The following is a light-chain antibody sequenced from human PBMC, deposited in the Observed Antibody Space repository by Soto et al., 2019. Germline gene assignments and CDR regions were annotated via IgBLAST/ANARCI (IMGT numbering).Light chain of an antibody. CDR1: SSDVGSYKY. V-gene: IGLV2-14*01. CDR2: EVN. J-gene: IGLJ1*01. CDR3: ISYTSGNTRV. Sequence: QSALTQPASMSGSRGQSITIYCTGTSSDVGSYKYVSWHQQHPGKAPKLIIYEVNNRPSGVSDRFSGSKSGNTASLTISGLHTEDEADYYCISYTSGNTRVFXTGTQVTL.